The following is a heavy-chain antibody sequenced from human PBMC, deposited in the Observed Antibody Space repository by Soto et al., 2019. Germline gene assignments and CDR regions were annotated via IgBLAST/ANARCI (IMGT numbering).Heavy chain of an antibody. J-gene: IGHJ6*02. D-gene: IGHD6-19*01. CDR1: GYTFTSYG. CDR3: ARDRTIAVAGYMDV. Sequence: ASVKVSCKASGYTFTSYGISWVRQAPGQGLEWMGGIIANNGNTNYAQKIQGRVTITTDTSTSTAYMELSSLRSEDTAVYYCARDRTIAVAGYMDVWGQGTTVTVSS. V-gene: IGHV1-18*01. CDR2: IIANNGNT.